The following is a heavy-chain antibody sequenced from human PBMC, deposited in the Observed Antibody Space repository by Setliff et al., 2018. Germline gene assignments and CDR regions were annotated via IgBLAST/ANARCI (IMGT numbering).Heavy chain of an antibody. Sequence: ASVKVSCKASGYTFTGYYMHWVRQAPGQGLEWMGWINPNSGGTNYAQKFQGRVTMTRDTSISTAYMELNRLRSYDTAVYYCARTIVGGATRLDYWGLGTLVTVSS. CDR3: ARTIVGGATRLDY. CDR1: GYTFTGYY. J-gene: IGHJ4*02. V-gene: IGHV1-2*02. D-gene: IGHD1-26*01. CDR2: INPNSGGT.